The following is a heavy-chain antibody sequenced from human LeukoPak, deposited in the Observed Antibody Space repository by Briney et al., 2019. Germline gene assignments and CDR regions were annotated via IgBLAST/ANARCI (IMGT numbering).Heavy chain of an antibody. Sequence: PSGTLSLTCAVSGGSISSSNWWSWVRQPPGKGLEWIGEIYHSGSTNYNPSLKSRVTISVDKSKNQFSLKLSSVTAADTAVYYCAIAHDYCSSTSCYGWDAFDIWGQGTMVTVSS. CDR2: IYHSGST. CDR1: GGSISSSNW. CDR3: AIAHDYCSSTSCYGWDAFDI. V-gene: IGHV4-4*02. D-gene: IGHD2-2*01. J-gene: IGHJ3*02.